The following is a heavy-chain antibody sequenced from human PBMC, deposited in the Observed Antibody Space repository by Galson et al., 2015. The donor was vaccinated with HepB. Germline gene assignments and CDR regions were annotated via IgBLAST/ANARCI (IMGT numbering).Heavy chain of an antibody. CDR2: ISTYNGNT. D-gene: IGHD1-26*01. V-gene: IGHV1-18*01. Sequence: SVKVSCKASGYNFRNYGISWVRQAPGQGLEWMGWISTYNGNTRYAENVQGRVTMTTDTSTNTAYMELGSLTSDDTAIYYCARWGPKWELLQYYFDFWGQGTLVTVS. J-gene: IGHJ4*01. CDR3: ARWGPKWELLQYYFDF. CDR1: GYNFRNYG.